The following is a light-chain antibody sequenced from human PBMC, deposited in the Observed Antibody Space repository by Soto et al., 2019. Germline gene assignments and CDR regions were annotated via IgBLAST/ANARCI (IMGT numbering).Light chain of an antibody. Sequence: QSVLTQPASVSGSPGQSITISCTGTSSDVGGYNYVSWYQQHPGEAPKLMIYDVSDRPSGVSNRFSASKSGNTASLTISGLQPEDEADYFCSSYTSSSTPWVFGTGTKVTVL. CDR3: SSYTSSSTPWV. J-gene: IGLJ1*01. CDR2: DVS. V-gene: IGLV2-14*03. CDR1: SSDVGGYNY.